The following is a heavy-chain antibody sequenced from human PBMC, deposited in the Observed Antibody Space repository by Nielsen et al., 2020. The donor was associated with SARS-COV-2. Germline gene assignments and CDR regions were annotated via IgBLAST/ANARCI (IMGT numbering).Heavy chain of an antibody. Sequence: ASVKVSCKASGYVFTSYWIHWVRQAPGQGLEWMGIIDPSGGSTRYAQRLQGRVAITRDTSTRTVYIDLTSLRSEDMAVYYCAGAPSDYYGMDVWGQGTTVTVSS. CDR1: GYVFTSYW. CDR3: AGAPSDYYGMDV. D-gene: IGHD3-3*01. CDR2: IDPSGGST. J-gene: IGHJ6*02. V-gene: IGHV1-46*04.